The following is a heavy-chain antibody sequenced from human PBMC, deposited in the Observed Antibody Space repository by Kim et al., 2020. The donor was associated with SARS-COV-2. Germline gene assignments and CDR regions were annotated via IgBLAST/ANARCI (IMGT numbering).Heavy chain of an antibody. J-gene: IGHJ6*02. CDR2: IKQDGSEK. V-gene: IGHV3-7*01. CDR1: GFTFSSYW. Sequence: GGSLRLSCAASGFTFSSYWMSWVRQAPGKGLEWVANIKQDGSEKYYVDSVKGRFTISRDNAKNSLYLQMNSLRAEDTAVYYCARSPYDFWSGYYSTYYYYYGMDVWGQGTTVTVSS. D-gene: IGHD3-3*01. CDR3: ARSPYDFWSGYYSTYYYYYGMDV.